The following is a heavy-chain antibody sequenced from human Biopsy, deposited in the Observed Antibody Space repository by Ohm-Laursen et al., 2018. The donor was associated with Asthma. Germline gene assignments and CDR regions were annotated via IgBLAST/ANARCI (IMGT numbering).Heavy chain of an antibody. D-gene: IGHD3-22*01. CDR1: GFSFSNFG. CDR2: ISFDGSNE. CDR3: ARGDSSNWSHYYFDH. Sequence: SLRLSCTASGFSFSNFGMHWVRQAPGKRLEWVAVISFDGSNEDYADSVKGRFTISRDNSKNTLFLEMNSLRPEDTAVYYCARGDSSNWSHYYFDHWGQGTLVTVSS. J-gene: IGHJ4*02. V-gene: IGHV3-30*03.